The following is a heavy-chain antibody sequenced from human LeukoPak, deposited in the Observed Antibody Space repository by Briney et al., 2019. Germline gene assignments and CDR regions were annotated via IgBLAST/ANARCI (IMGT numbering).Heavy chain of an antibody. CDR2: IYSGGST. J-gene: IGHJ4*02. CDR1: GGSISSNNFY. D-gene: IGHD3-10*01. V-gene: IGHV4-39*01. CDR3: ARATRSGSYYTPIGY. Sequence: PSETLSLTCTVSGGSISSNNFYGGLIRQPPGKGLEWIGSIYSGGSTFYNPSLKSRVTLSVDTPKNQFSLKLSSVTAADTAVYYCARATRSGSYYTPIGYWGQGTLVTVSS.